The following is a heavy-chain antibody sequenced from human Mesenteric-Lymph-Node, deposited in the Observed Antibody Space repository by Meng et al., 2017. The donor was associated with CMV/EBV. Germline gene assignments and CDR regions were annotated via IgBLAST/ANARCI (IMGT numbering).Heavy chain of an antibody. Sequence: ETLSLTCAASGFTFSNYAMTWVRQTPGKGLEWVSAISGGGYTTYYADSVKGRFTISRDNSKNTQYLQMNSLRAEDTAIYYCARGGDGYNSVDYWGQGTTVTVSS. D-gene: IGHD5-24*01. J-gene: IGHJ4*02. V-gene: IGHV3-23*01. CDR1: GFTFSNYA. CDR3: ARGGDGYNSVDY. CDR2: ISGGGYTT.